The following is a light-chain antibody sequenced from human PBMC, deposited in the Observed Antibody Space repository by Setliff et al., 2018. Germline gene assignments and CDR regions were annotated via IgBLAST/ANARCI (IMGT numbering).Light chain of an antibody. CDR3: SSYTSSSTSYV. Sequence: SVLTQPRSVSGSPGQSVTISCTGTSSGVSAYNYVSWYQQHPGKAPKLMIYDVSNRPSGVSNRFSGSKSGNTASLTISGLQAEDEADYYCSSYTSSSTSYVFGTGTKVTVL. CDR1: SSGVSAYNY. CDR2: DVS. J-gene: IGLJ1*01. V-gene: IGLV2-14*03.